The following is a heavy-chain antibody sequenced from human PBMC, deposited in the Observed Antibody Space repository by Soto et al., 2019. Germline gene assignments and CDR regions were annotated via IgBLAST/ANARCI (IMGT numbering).Heavy chain of an antibody. Sequence: SETLSLTCTVSGDSLSAYYWSWIRQPPGKGLEWIGYIYYSGSTSYNSSLKSRVTLSVDTSKNQFSLQLNSVTPEDTAVYYCARDYYYDSSGANRNGFDIWGQGTMVTVSS. J-gene: IGHJ3*02. D-gene: IGHD3-22*01. CDR1: GDSLSAYY. V-gene: IGHV4-59*12. CDR3: ARDYYYDSSGANRNGFDI. CDR2: IYYSGST.